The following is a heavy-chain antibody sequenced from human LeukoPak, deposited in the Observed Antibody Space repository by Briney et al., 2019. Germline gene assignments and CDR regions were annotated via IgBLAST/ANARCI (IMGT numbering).Heavy chain of an antibody. V-gene: IGHV4-59*08. CDR3: ARAGYCSGGSCYGDDAFDI. J-gene: IGHJ3*02. D-gene: IGHD2-15*01. Sequence: SETLSLTCTVSGGSISSYYWSWIRQPPGKGLEWIGYIYYSGSTYYNPSLKSRVTISVDTSKNQFSLKLSSVTAADTAMYYCARAGYCSGGSCYGDDAFDIWGQGTMVTVSS. CDR2: IYYSGST. CDR1: GGSISSYY.